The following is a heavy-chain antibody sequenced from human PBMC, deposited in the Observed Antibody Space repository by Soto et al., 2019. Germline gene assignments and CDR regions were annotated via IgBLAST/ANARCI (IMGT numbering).Heavy chain of an antibody. J-gene: IGHJ5*02. CDR3: VRDAASGYRGWWDP. V-gene: IGHV1-18*01. CDR2: ISPYNGDT. Sequence: QVHLVQSGTEVKKPGASVMVSCTTSGYPFTSYGIRWVRQAPGRGLEWLGLISPYNGDTIYARKFQGRVIVTADTATSTVYMELRSLRSDDTAVDYCVRDAASGYRGWWDPWGQGTLVTVSS. CDR1: GYPFTSYG. D-gene: IGHD5-18*01.